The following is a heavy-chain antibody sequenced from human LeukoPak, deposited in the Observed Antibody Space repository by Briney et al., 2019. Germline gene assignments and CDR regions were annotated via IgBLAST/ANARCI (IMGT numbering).Heavy chain of an antibody. V-gene: IGHV4-4*02. J-gene: IGHJ4*02. CDR3: ASGTTGYSSSWYGFDY. Sequence: SETLSLTCAVSGGSISSSNWWCWVRQPAGKGLEWIGEIYHSGSTNYNPPLKSRVTISVDKSKNQFSLKLSSVTAADTAVYYCASGTTGYSSSWYGFDYWGQGTLVTVSS. CDR1: GGSISSSNW. CDR2: IYHSGST. D-gene: IGHD6-13*01.